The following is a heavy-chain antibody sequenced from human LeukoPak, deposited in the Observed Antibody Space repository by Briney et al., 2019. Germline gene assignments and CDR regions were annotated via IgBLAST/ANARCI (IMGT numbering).Heavy chain of an antibody. CDR2: IIPIIGTT. Sequence: ASVKVSCKASGDTFPSFAISWVRQAPGHGLEWMGRIIPIIGTTNYAQKLQGRITITTDESTTTAYIELSSLRSEDTAVYYCARAATVTDPPTIFDYWGQGTLVTVSS. J-gene: IGHJ4*02. D-gene: IGHD4-11*01. CDR3: ARAATVTDPPTIFDY. CDR1: GDTFPSFA. V-gene: IGHV1-69*05.